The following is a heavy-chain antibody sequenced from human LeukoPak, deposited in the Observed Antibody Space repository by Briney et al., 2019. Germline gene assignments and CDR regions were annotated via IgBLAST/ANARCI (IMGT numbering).Heavy chain of an antibody. J-gene: IGHJ3*02. V-gene: IGHV1-18*01. D-gene: IGHD1-26*01. CDR1: SYTFTSYG. CDR2: ISAYNGNT. Sequence: GASVKVSCKASSYTFTSYGISWVRQAPGQGLEWMGWISAYNGNTNYAQKLQGRVTMTTDTSTSTAYMELRSLRSDDTAVYYCAELGHIVGATNDAFDIWGQGTMVTVSS. CDR3: AELGHIVGATNDAFDI.